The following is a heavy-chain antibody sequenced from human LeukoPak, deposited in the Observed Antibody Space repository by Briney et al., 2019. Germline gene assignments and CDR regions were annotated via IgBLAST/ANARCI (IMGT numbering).Heavy chain of an antibody. Sequence: SETLSLTCAVSGGSISSNNWWSWVRQPPGKGLEWIGSIYYSGSTYYNPSLKSRVTISVDTSKNQFSLKLSSVTAADTAVYYCARALGYCSSTSCYGLLYYYYYYMDVWGKGTTVTVSS. CDR2: IYYSGST. CDR3: ARALGYCSSTSCYGLLYYYYYYMDV. D-gene: IGHD2-2*01. J-gene: IGHJ6*03. V-gene: IGHV4-4*02. CDR1: GGSISSNNW.